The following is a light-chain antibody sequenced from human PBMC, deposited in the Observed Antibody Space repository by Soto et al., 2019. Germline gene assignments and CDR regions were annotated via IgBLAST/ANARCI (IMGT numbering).Light chain of an antibody. V-gene: IGKV1-39*01. CDR2: AAS. CDR1: QSISSH. J-gene: IGKJ1*01. CDR3: QQSYTTPRT. Sequence: DIQMTQSPSSLSASVGDRVTITCRASQSISSHLNWYQQNPGKAPKLLIYAASSSQSGVPSRFSGSGSGTDFTLTISSLQPEDFATYYCQQSYTTPRTFGQGTKVEIK.